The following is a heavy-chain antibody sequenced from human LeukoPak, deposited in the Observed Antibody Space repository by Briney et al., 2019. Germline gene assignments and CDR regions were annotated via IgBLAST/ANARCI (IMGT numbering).Heavy chain of an antibody. CDR2: ISSSGSQT. CDR1: GFTFSDYY. J-gene: IGHJ3*02. CDR3: ARNRNYGLDI. V-gene: IGHV3-11*06. D-gene: IGHD1-14*01. Sequence: GGSLRLCCAASGFTFSDYYLSWIRQAPGKGLECVSYISSSGSQTLHADSVKGRFTISRDNAKNSLYLQMNSLRAEDTAVYYCARNRNYGLDIWGQGTKVTVSS.